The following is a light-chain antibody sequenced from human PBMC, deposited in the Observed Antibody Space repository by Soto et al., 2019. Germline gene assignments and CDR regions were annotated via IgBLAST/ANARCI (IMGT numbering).Light chain of an antibody. V-gene: IGKV3-11*01. CDR2: DIS. CDR1: QNINNY. CDR3: QHRSNWPPALT. J-gene: IGKJ4*01. Sequence: EIVLTQSPATLSLSPGERATLSCKTSQNINNYLAWYQHKPGQAPRLLIYDISHRATGVPARFSGSGSGTDFTLIITSLEPEDFAVYYCQHRSNWPPALTFGGGTKVDIK.